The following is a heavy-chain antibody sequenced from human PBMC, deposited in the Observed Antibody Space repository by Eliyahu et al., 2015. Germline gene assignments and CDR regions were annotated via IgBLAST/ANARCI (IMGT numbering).Heavy chain of an antibody. CDR1: GFSFDVYG. D-gene: IGHD3-10*01. J-gene: IGHJ6*02. V-gene: IGHV3-33*01. CDR3: ARDYFGPDV. Sequence: QVQLVXSGGGVVXPGRSLRLXCAAPGFSFDVYGMHWIRXAPGKGLEWVAVIWYHGNNTYYADSVKGRFTISRDNSKNTLFLQMNILRAEDTAVYYCARDYFGPDVWGQGTTVTVSS. CDR2: IWYHGNNT.